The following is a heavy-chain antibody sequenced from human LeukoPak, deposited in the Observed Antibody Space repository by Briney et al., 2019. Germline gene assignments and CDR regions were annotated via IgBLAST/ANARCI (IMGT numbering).Heavy chain of an antibody. CDR3: ARGVLGYSYGFDY. CDR1: GFTVSSNY. D-gene: IGHD5-18*01. V-gene: IGHV3-53*04. Sequence: GESLRLSCAASGFTVSSNYMSWVRQAPGKGLEWVSVIFSGGTTYYADSVKGRFTISRHNSENTLYLQMNSLRGEDTAVYYCARGVLGYSYGFDYWGQGTLVTVSS. J-gene: IGHJ4*02. CDR2: IFSGGTT.